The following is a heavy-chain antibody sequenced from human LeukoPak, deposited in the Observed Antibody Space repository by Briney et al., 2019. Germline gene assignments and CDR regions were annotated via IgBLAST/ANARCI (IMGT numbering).Heavy chain of an antibody. CDR3: AKEGESGAFDI. Sequence: GGSLRLSCAASGFTFSSYAMNWVRQAPGKGLEWVSAISDSGGSTYYADSVKGRFSISRDNSKNTLYLQMNTLIAEDTAVYYCAKEGESGAFDIWGQGTMVTVSS. CDR1: GFTFSSYA. V-gene: IGHV3-23*01. J-gene: IGHJ3*02. D-gene: IGHD3-10*01. CDR2: ISDSGGST.